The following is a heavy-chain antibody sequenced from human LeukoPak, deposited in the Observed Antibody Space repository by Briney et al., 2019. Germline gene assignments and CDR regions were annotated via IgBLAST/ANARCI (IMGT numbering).Heavy chain of an antibody. Sequence: SETLSLTCTVSGGSISSSSYYWGWIRQPPGKGLEWIGSIYYSGSTYYNPSLKSRVTISVDTSKNQFSLKLSSVTAADTAVYYCARGRGFRRGFGKGYYFDYWGQGTLVTVSS. CDR2: IYYSGST. V-gene: IGHV4-39*01. J-gene: IGHJ4*02. CDR3: ARGRGFRRGFGKGYYFDY. CDR1: GGSISSSSYY. D-gene: IGHD4-23*01.